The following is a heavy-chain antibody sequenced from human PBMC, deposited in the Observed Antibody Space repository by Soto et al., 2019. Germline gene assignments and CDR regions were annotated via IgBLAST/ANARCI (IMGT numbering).Heavy chain of an antibody. CDR3: SRGRYCSSTSCYQNWFDP. J-gene: IGHJ5*02. Sequence: SETLSLTCAVYGGSFSGYYWSWIRQPPGKGLEWIGEINHSGSTNYNPSLKSRVTISVDTSKNQFSLKLSSVTAAATAVYYCSRGRYCSSTSCYQNWFDPWGQGTLVTVSS. D-gene: IGHD2-2*01. CDR1: GGSFSGYY. V-gene: IGHV4-34*01. CDR2: INHSGST.